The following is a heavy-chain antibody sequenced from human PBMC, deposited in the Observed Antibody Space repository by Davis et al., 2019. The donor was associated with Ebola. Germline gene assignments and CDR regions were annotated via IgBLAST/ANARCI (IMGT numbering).Heavy chain of an antibody. J-gene: IGHJ4*02. Sequence: SVKVSCKASGGTFSSYAISWVRQAPGQGLEWMGGIIPIFGTANYEQKFQGRVTITADESTSTAYMELSSLRSEDTAVYYCAREWLLYFAHWGQGTLVTVSS. CDR1: GGTFSSYA. V-gene: IGHV1-69*13. CDR2: IIPIFGTA. D-gene: IGHD3-3*01. CDR3: AREWLLYFAH.